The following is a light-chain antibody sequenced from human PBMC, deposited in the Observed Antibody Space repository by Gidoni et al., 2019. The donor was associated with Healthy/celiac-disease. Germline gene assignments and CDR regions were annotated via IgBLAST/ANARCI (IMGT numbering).Light chain of an antibody. CDR2: YDS. CDR3: QVWDSSSNHVV. CDR1: NIGSKS. Sequence: SYVLTQPPSVSVAPGKTARITCGGNNIGSKSVHWYQQKPAQAPVLVIYYDSHRHSGIPERFSGSNSGNTATLTISRVEAGDEADYYCQVWDSSSNHVVFGGGTKLTVL. V-gene: IGLV3-21*04. J-gene: IGLJ3*02.